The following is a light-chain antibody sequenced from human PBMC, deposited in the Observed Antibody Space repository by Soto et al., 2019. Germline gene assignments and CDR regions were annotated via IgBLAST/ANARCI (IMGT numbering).Light chain of an antibody. J-gene: IGKJ1*01. CDR2: GAS. V-gene: IGKV3-20*01. Sequence: VLSLSLGAVSLTQKERATLSSRAIQSVSSSYLAWYQQKPGQAPRLLIYGASSRATGIPDRFSGSGSGTDFTLTISRLDPEDFAVYYCQDFVTSLPRPFGQVT. CDR3: QDFVTSLPRP. CDR1: QSVSSSY.